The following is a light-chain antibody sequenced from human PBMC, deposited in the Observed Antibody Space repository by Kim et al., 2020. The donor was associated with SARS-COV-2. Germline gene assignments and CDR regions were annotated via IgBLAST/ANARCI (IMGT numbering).Light chain of an antibody. J-gene: IGKJ1*01. CDR1: QGVGSY. V-gene: IGKV1-8*01. Sequence: AIRMTQSPSSFSASTGDRVTITCRASQGVGSYVAWYQQKPGKVPKVLIYAASTLQTGVPSRFSAIGSGTDFTLTISCLQSEDFATYFCQQYYSYPRTFGQGTKVDIK. CDR2: AAS. CDR3: QQYYSYPRT.